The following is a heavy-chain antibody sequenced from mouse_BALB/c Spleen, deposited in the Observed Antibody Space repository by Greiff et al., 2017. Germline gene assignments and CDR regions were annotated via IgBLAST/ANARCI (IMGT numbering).Heavy chain of an antibody. D-gene: IGHD4-1*01. V-gene: IGHV3-2*02. Sequence: EVHLVESGPGLVKPSQSLSLTCTVTGYSITSDYAWNWIRQFPGNKLEWMGYISYSGSTSYNPSLKSRISITRDTSKNQFFLQLNSVTTEDTATYYCARSGPFDYWGQGTTLTVSS. CDR2: ISYSGST. CDR3: ARSGPFDY. J-gene: IGHJ2*01. CDR1: GYSITSDYA.